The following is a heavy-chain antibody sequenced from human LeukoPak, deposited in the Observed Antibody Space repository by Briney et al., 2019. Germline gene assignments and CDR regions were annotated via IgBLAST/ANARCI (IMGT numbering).Heavy chain of an antibody. J-gene: IGHJ4*02. CDR1: GFTFHQYA. Sequence: TGGSLRLPCAASGFTFHQYAIHWVRQVPGKGLEWVSGISWNSGSIGYADSVRGRFTISRDNAKNSVYLQMNSLRAEDTALYYCAKDKAPLYSGYDWDLDFWGQGTLAIVSS. CDR2: ISWNSGSI. CDR3: AKDKAPLYSGYDWDLDF. V-gene: IGHV3-9*01. D-gene: IGHD5-12*01.